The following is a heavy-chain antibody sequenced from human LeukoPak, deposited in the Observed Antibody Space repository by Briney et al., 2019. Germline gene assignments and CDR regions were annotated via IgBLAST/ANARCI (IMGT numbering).Heavy chain of an antibody. CDR1: GGTFSSYA. Sequence: SVKVSCKASGGTFSSYAISWVRQAPGQGLEWMGRIIPILGIATYAQKFQGRVTITADKSTSTAYMELSSLRSEDTAVYYCASQTLNRSGSYFWGQGTLVTVSS. CDR2: IIPILGIA. CDR3: ASQTLNRSGSYF. V-gene: IGHV1-69*04. J-gene: IGHJ4*02. D-gene: IGHD1-26*01.